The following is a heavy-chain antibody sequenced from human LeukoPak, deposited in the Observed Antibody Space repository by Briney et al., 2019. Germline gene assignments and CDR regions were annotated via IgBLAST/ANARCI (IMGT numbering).Heavy chain of an antibody. CDR2: IYYSGST. V-gene: IGHV4-59*01. CDR1: GGSISSFY. J-gene: IGHJ3*02. CDR3: ASGGYCSSTSCYDPDAFDI. Sequence: SETLSLTCTVSGGSISSFYWSWIRQPPGKGLEWIGYIYYSGSTDYNPSLKSRVSISVDTSKNQFSLKLTSVTAADTAVYYCASGGYCSSTSCYDPDAFDIWGQGTMVTVSS. D-gene: IGHD2-2*01.